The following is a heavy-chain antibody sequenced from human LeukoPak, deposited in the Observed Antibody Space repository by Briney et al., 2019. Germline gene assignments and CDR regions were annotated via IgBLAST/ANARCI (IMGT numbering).Heavy chain of an antibody. CDR3: ARGLPNYYDSSGYYSY. V-gene: IGHV1-2*02. CDR2: INPNSGGT. J-gene: IGHJ4*02. CDR1: GYTFTGYY. Sequence: ASVKVSCKASGYTFTGYYMHWVRQAPGQGLEWMGWINPNSGGTNYAQKFQGGVTMTRDTSISTAYMELSRLRSDDTAVYYCARGLPNYYDSSGYYSYWGQGTLVTVSS. D-gene: IGHD3-22*01.